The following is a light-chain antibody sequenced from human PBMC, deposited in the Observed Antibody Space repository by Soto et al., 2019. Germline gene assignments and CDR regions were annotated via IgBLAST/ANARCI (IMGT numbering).Light chain of an antibody. V-gene: IGKV3-20*01. CDR1: QSVSSSY. CDR2: GAS. Sequence: EIVLTQSPGTLSLSPGERATLSCRASQSVSSSYLAWYQQKPGQAPRLLIYGASSRATGIPDRFSGSGSGTDFTLTISRLEPEDFAVYYCQHYGSLPPKYTFGQGTKLEIK. J-gene: IGKJ2*01. CDR3: QHYGSLPPKYT.